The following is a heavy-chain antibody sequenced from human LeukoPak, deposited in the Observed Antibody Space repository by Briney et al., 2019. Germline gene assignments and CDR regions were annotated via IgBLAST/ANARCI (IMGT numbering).Heavy chain of an antibody. CDR1: GFTFSNYA. Sequence: GGSLRLSCAASGFTFSNYAMHWVRQAPGKGLEWVAVISYDGSNKYYADSVKGRFTISRDNSKNTLYLQMNSLRAEDTAVYYCARGMTTVKSVGYYGMDVWGKGTTVTVSS. V-gene: IGHV3-30*04. CDR2: ISYDGSNK. D-gene: IGHD4-11*01. CDR3: ARGMTTVKSVGYYGMDV. J-gene: IGHJ6*04.